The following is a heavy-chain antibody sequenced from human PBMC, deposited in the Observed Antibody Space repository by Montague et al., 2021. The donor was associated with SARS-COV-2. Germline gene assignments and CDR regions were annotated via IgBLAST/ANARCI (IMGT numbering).Heavy chain of an antibody. V-gene: IGHV3-53*01. Sequence: SLRLSCASSGFTVSSGYITWVRQAPGKGLEWVSIIYTGGHTYYAGSVKGRFTISRDNSKDTVNLQMNSLGAGDTAVYYCARVRLTGTSDGFDIWGQGTMVTVSS. CDR1: GFTVSSGY. J-gene: IGHJ3*02. CDR3: ARVRLTGTSDGFDI. D-gene: IGHD1-7*01. CDR2: IYTGGHT.